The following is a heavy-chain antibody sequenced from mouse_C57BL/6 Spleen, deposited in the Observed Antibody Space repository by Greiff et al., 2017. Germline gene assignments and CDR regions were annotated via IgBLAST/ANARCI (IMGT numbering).Heavy chain of an antibody. CDR2: IDPSDSYT. V-gene: IGHV1-69*01. D-gene: IGHD1-1*01. Sequence: VQLQQSGAELVMPGASVKLSCKASGYTFTSYWMHWVKQRPGQGLEWIGEIDPSDSYTNYNQKFKGKATLTVDKSSSTAYMQLSSLTSEDSAVYYCASDYYGSGYWFGDWGQGTLVTVSA. J-gene: IGHJ3*01. CDR1: GYTFTSYW. CDR3: ASDYYGSGYWFGD.